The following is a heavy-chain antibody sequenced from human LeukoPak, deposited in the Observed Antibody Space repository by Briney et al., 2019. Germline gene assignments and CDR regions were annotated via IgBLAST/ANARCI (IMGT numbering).Heavy chain of an antibody. J-gene: IGHJ3*02. V-gene: IGHV1-2*02. CDR1: GYTFTGYY. D-gene: IGHD2-2*02. CDR2: INPNSGGT. CDR3: ARAEARYCSSTSCHMPAFDI. Sequence: ASVKVSCKASGYTFTGYYMHWVRQAPGQGLEWMGWINPNSGGTNYAQKFQGRVTMTRDTSTSTVYMELSSLRSEDTAVYYCARAEARYCSSTSCHMPAFDIWGRGTMVTVSS.